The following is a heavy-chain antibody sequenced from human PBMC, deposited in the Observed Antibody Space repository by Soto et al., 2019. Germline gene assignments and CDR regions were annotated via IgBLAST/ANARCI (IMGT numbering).Heavy chain of an antibody. D-gene: IGHD4-17*01. Sequence: QAGGSLRLSCAASGFTFSSYAMSWVRQAPGKGLEWVSAISGSGGSTYYADSVKGRFTISRDNSKNTLYLQMNSLRAEDTAVYYCAKAQFIHSFSNDYGDYDAFDIWGQGTMVTVSS. V-gene: IGHV3-23*01. CDR2: ISGSGGST. CDR3: AKAQFIHSFSNDYGDYDAFDI. CDR1: GFTFSSYA. J-gene: IGHJ3*02.